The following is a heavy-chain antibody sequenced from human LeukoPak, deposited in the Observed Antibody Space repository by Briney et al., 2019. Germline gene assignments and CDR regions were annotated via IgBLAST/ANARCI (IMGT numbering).Heavy chain of an antibody. CDR1: GFTFSSYS. V-gene: IGHV3-21*01. Sequence: GGSLRLSCAASGFTFSSYSMNWVRQAPVKGLERVSSISSSSSYIYYADSVKGRFTISRDNAKNSLYLQMNSLRAEDTAVYYCARDIRPSLLWFGGLYKGDYYYYGMDVWGQGTTVTVSS. D-gene: IGHD3-10*01. J-gene: IGHJ6*02. CDR3: ARDIRPSLLWFGGLYKGDYYYYGMDV. CDR2: ISSSSSYI.